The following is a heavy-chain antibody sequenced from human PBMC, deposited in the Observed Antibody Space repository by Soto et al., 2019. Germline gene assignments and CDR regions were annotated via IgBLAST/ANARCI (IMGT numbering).Heavy chain of an antibody. Sequence: GASVKVSCKASGYTFTNYCISWVRQAPGQGLEWMGWISAYNGNSNYEQKLQGRVTMTTDTSTSTAYMELRSLRSDDTAVYYCARYSGYDSPDAFDIWGQGTMVTVSS. CDR1: GYTFTNYC. J-gene: IGHJ3*02. V-gene: IGHV1-18*01. CDR2: ISAYNGNS. CDR3: ARYSGYDSPDAFDI. D-gene: IGHD5-12*01.